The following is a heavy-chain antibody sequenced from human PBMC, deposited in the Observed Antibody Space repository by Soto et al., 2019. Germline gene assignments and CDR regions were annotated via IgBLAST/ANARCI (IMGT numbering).Heavy chain of an antibody. Sequence: LSLSCTVSGGSISIGGYNWSWIRQYPGKGLEWLGYIYYSGTTYYNPSLKSRVTISIDTSKNQFSLNLGSVTAADTAVYYCARIGGGSXDPWGQGTLVTVSS. J-gene: IGHJ5*02. CDR3: ARIGGGSXDP. V-gene: IGHV4-31*03. CDR1: GGSISIGGYN. CDR2: IYYSGTT. D-gene: IGHD3-16*01.